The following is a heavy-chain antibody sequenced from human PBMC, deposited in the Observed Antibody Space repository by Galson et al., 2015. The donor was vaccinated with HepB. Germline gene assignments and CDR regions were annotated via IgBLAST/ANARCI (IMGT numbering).Heavy chain of an antibody. CDR1: GFTFSSYA. J-gene: IGHJ6*02. D-gene: IGHD6-6*01. CDR2: ISGSGGST. CDR3: AKGAEYSSSPDYYGMDV. V-gene: IGHV3-23*01. Sequence: SLRLSCAASGFTFSSYAMSWVRQAPGKGLEWVSAISGSGGSTYYADSVKGRFTISRDNSKNTLYLQMNSLRAEDTAVYYCAKGAEYSSSPDYYGMDVWGQGTTVTVSS.